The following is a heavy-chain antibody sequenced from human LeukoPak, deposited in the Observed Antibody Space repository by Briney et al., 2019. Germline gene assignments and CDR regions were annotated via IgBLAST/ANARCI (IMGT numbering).Heavy chain of an antibody. J-gene: IGHJ4*02. D-gene: IGHD6-6*01. V-gene: IGHV5-51*01. CDR2: IYPGDSNT. CDR3: VRPPEYSTSSDY. Sequence: GESLKISCKGSGYTVTNYWIGWVRQMPGKGLEWMGIIYPGDSNTTYSPSFQGQVTISADKSISTAYLQWSSLKASDTAMYYCVRPPEYSTSSDYWGQGTLVTVSS. CDR1: GYTVTNYW.